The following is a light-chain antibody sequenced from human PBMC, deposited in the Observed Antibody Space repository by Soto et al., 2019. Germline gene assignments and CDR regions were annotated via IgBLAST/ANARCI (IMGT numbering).Light chain of an antibody. CDR3: SSYAGSNNVL. J-gene: IGLJ2*01. Sequence: ALTQPPSASGSPGQSVTISCTGTSSDVGGYNYVSWYQQHPGKAPKLMISEVSKRPSGVPDRFSGSKSGNTASLTVSGLQADDEADYYCSSYAGSNNVLFGGGTQLTVL. V-gene: IGLV2-8*01. CDR1: SSDVGGYNY. CDR2: EVS.